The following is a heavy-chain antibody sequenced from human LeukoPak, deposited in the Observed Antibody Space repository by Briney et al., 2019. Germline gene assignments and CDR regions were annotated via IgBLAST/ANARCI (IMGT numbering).Heavy chain of an antibody. CDR3: AALALAGNY. Sequence: ASVKVSCKVSGYTLTELSMHWVRQAPGQGLEWMGIINPSGGSTSYAQKFQGRVTMTRDTSTSTVYMELSSLRSEDTAVYYCAALALAGNYWGQGTLVTVSS. D-gene: IGHD6-13*01. V-gene: IGHV1-46*01. J-gene: IGHJ4*02. CDR2: INPSGGST. CDR1: GYTLTELS.